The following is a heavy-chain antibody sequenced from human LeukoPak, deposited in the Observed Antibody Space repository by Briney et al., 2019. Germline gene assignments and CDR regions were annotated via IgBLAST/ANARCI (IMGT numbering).Heavy chain of an antibody. V-gene: IGHV4-39*01. CDR2: IYYSGST. Sequence: PSETLSLTCIVSGGSISSTTYYWGWIRQPPGKGLEWIGSIYYSGSTYYNPSLKSRVTISVDTSKNQFSLKLSSVTAADTAVYYCARLGIAARRALYYYYGMDVWGQGATVTVSS. CDR1: GGSISSTTYY. CDR3: ARLGIAARRALYYYYGMDV. D-gene: IGHD6-6*01. J-gene: IGHJ6*02.